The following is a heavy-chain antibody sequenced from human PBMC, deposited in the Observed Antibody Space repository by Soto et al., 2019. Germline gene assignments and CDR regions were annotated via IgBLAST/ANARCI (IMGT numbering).Heavy chain of an antibody. CDR2: IYSGGST. J-gene: IGHJ4*02. CDR3: ARVKYDSSGYYPDY. D-gene: IGHD3-22*01. CDR1: GFTVSSNY. V-gene: IGHV3-53*01. Sequence: CLRLSCAASGFTVSSNYMSWVRQAPGKGLEWVSVIYSGGSTYYADSVKGRFTISRDNSKNTLYLQMNSLRAEDTAVYYCARVKYDSSGYYPDYWGQGTLVTVSS.